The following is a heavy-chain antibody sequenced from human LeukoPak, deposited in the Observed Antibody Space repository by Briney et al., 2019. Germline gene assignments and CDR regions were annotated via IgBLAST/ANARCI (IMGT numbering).Heavy chain of an antibody. CDR1: GYTFTSYD. D-gene: IGHD2-2*01. CDR2: INPNSGGT. J-gene: IGHJ4*02. Sequence: GASVKVSCKASGYTFTSYDINWVRQATGQGLEWMGWINPNSGGTNYAQKIQGRVTMTRDTSISTAYMELSRLRSDDTAVYYCARNQGYCSSTSCPHDDYWGQGTLVTVSS. V-gene: IGHV1-2*02. CDR3: ARNQGYCSSTSCPHDDY.